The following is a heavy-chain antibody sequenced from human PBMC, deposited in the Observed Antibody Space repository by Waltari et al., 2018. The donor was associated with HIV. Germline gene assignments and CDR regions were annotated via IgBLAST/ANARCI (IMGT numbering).Heavy chain of an antibody. D-gene: IGHD6-19*01. CDR3: AKDPYSSKIYYFDY. V-gene: IGHV3-9*01. CDR1: GFTFDDYA. J-gene: IGHJ4*02. CDR2: ISWNSGSI. Sequence: EVQLVESGGGLVQPGRSLRLSCAASGFTFDDYAMHWVRQAPGKGLEWVSGISWNSGSIGYADSVKGRFTISRDNAKNSLYLQMNSLRAEDTALYYCAKDPYSSKIYYFDYWGQGTLVTVSS.